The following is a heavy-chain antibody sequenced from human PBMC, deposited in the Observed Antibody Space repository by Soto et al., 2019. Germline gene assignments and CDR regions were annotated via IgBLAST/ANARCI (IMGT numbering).Heavy chain of an antibody. V-gene: IGHV4-31*03. CDR3: ARVKGVVLMVYATRVTPRWFDP. J-gene: IGHJ5*02. Sequence: SETLSLTCTVSGGSISSGGYYWSWIRQHPGKGLEWIGYIYYSGSTNYNPSLKSRVTISVDTSKNQFSLKLSSVTAADTAVYYCARVKGVVLMVYATRVTPRWFDPWGQGTLVTVSS. D-gene: IGHD2-8*01. CDR2: IYYSGST. CDR1: GGSISSGGYY.